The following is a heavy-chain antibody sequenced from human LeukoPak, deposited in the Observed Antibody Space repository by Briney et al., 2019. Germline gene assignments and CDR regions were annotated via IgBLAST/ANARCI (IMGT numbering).Heavy chain of an antibody. D-gene: IGHD6-19*01. CDR2: VYYSGST. CDR1: GYSISSSSYY. J-gene: IGHJ4*02. V-gene: IGHV4-39*07. CDR3: ARGHSGWYNY. Sequence: SEALSLTCTVSGYSISSSSYYWGGIRQPPGKGLEWIGSVYYSGSTYYNPSLKSRVTISVDTSKNQFSLKLSSVTAADTAVYYCARGHSGWYNYWGQGTLVTVSS.